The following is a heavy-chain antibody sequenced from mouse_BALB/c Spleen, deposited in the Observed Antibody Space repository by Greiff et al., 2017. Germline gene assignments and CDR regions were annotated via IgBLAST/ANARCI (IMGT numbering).Heavy chain of an antibody. J-gene: IGHJ4*01. CDR1: GFTFSSYT. V-gene: IGHV5-12-2*01. CDR2: ISNGGGST. CDR3: ASYSDYAMDY. D-gene: IGHD2-1*01. Sequence: EVKLVESGGGLVQPGGSLKLSCAASGFTFSSYTMSWVRQTPEKRLEWVAYISNGGGSTYYPDTVKGRFTISRDNAKNTLYLQMSSLKSEDTAMYYCASYSDYAMDYWGQGTSVTVSS.